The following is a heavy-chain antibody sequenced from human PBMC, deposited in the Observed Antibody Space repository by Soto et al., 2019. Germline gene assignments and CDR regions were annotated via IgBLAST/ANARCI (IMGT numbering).Heavy chain of an antibody. CDR2: IYYSGST. J-gene: IGHJ6*02. Sequence: PSQTLSLTCTVSGGSISSGDYYWSWIRQPPGKGLEWIGYIYYSGSTYYNPSLKSRVTISVDTSKNQFSLKLSSVTAADTAVYYCARARLEWCMLCSAYDYFGMDVGGQGSTVTVPS. V-gene: IGHV4-30-4*01. CDR1: GGSISSGDYY. CDR3: ARARLEWCMLCSAYDYFGMDV. D-gene: IGHD2-8*01.